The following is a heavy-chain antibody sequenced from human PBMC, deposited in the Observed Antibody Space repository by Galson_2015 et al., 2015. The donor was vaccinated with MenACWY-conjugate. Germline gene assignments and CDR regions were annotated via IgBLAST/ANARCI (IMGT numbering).Heavy chain of an antibody. CDR1: GFTFRTYG. V-gene: IGHV3-23*01. J-gene: IGHJ4*02. CDR2: ISGSGGGK. CDR3: AKGLRANGYNFDH. D-gene: IGHD5-18*01. Sequence: SLRLSCAASGFTFRTYGMTWVRQGPGKGLEWVSAISGSGGGKYYADSVKGRFTISRDNSRNTLSLQMNSLRAEDTAVYYCAKGLRANGYNFDHWGQGTLVTVSS.